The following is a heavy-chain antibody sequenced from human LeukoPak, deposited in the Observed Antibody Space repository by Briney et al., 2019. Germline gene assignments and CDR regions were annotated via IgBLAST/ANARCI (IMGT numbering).Heavy chain of an antibody. Sequence: SVKVSCKASGYTFTSYYMHWVRQAPGQGLEWMGGIIPIFGTANYAQKFQGRVTITADESTSTAYMELSSLRSEDTAVYYCARSPDPYYYDSSGYYDYFDYWGQGTLVTVSS. V-gene: IGHV1-69*13. CDR1: GYTFTSYY. CDR2: IIPIFGTA. J-gene: IGHJ4*02. CDR3: ARSPDPYYYDSSGYYDYFDY. D-gene: IGHD3-22*01.